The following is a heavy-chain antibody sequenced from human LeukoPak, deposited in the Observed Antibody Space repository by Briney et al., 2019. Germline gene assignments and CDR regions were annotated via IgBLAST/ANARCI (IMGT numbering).Heavy chain of an antibody. V-gene: IGHV3-53*01. CDR1: GFTLSTYY. CDR2: IYSGGTT. D-gene: IGHD5-24*01. CDR3: ARVGDHFHWNLDL. Sequence: GGSLRLSCAASGFTLSTYYMNWVRQAPGKGLEWVSIIYSGGTTYYADSVKGRFTISRDTSKNTLSRQMNSLRAEDTAVYFCARVGDHFHWNLDLWGRGTLVTVSS. J-gene: IGHJ2*01.